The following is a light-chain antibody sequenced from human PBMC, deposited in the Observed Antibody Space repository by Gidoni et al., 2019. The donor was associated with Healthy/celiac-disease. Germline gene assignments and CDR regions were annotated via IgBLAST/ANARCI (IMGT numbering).Light chain of an antibody. J-gene: IGKJ4*01. CDR1: QSVSSY. Sequence: EIVLTQSPATLSLSPGERATLSCRASQSVSSYLARYQQKPGQAPRRLIYGASNRATGIPARFSGSGSGTDFTLTISSLEPEDFAVYYCQQRSNWPPVTFGGGTKVESK. CDR3: QQRSNWPPVT. V-gene: IGKV3-11*01. CDR2: GAS.